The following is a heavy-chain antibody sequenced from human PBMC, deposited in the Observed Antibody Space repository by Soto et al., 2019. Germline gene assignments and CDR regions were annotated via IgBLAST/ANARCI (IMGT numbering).Heavy chain of an antibody. V-gene: IGHV4-34*01. CDR1: GGSFSGYY. D-gene: IGHD3-10*01. J-gene: IGHJ5*02. CDR3: ARDRRVRGVKQSPPENWFDP. Sequence: QVQLQQWGAGLLKPSETLSLTCAVYGGSFSGYYWSWIRQPPGKGLEWIGEINHSGSTNYNPSLKSRVTISVDTSKNQFSLKLSSVTAADTAVYYCARDRRVRGVKQSPPENWFDPWGQGTLVTVSS. CDR2: INHSGST.